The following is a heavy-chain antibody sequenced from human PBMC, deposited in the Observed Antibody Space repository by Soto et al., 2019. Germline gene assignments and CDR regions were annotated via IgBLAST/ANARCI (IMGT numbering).Heavy chain of an antibody. Sequence: GGSLRLSGEASGFAFSSYSMHWVRQAPGKGLEWVGVISYDGNYIYYADSVKGRFTISRDNSKNTLYVQVNSLRPEDTAVYYCAKGILSATIGPYAMDVLGQGTTVTVSS. CDR2: ISYDGNYI. D-gene: IGHD3-16*01. V-gene: IGHV3-30*18. CDR3: AKGILSATIGPYAMDV. CDR1: GFAFSSYS. J-gene: IGHJ6*02.